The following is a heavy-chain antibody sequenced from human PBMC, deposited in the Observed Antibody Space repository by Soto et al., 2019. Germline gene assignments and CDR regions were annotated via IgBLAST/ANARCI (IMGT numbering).Heavy chain of an antibody. J-gene: IGHJ4*02. V-gene: IGHV2-5*02. CDR3: AHGAGWLFDY. CDR2: IYWDDNK. CDR1: GFSLNTRAVG. Sequence: QITLEESGPALVKPTQTLTLTCTFSGFSLNTRAVGVGWIRQPPGKALEWLAFIYWDDNKYYSPSLKSRLTITKDISKNQVVLTMTNTGPVDTATYYCAHGAGWLFDYWGQGTQVTVSS. D-gene: IGHD6-19*01.